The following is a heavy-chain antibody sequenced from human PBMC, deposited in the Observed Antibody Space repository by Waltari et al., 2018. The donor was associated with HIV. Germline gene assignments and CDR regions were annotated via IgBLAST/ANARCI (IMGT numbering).Heavy chain of an antibody. D-gene: IGHD2-21*02. CDR2: IKSKTDGGTT. Sequence: EVQLVESGGGLVKPGGSLRLSCAASGSTFSNAWMTWVRQAPGKGLEWVGHIKSKTDGGTTDYAAPVKGRFTISRDDSKNTLYLQMNSLKTEDTAVYYCTTDPRGGDCYEDWGQGTLVTVSS. CDR3: TTDPRGGDCYED. CDR1: GSTFSNAW. V-gene: IGHV3-15*01. J-gene: IGHJ1*01.